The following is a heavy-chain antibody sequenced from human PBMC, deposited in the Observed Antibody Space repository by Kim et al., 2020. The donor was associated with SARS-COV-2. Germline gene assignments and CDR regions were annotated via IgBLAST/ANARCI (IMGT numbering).Heavy chain of an antibody. CDR1: GYSFTSYW. V-gene: IGHV5-10-1*01. CDR3: ARRERGGYSYGSEA. CDR2: IDPSDSYT. D-gene: IGHD5-18*01. Sequence: GGSLKISCKGSGYSFTSYWIGWVRQMPGKGLEWMGRIDPSDSYTNYSPSFQGHVTISADKSISTAYLQWSSLKASDTAMYYCARRERGGYSYGSEAWGQGTLVTVSS. J-gene: IGHJ5*02.